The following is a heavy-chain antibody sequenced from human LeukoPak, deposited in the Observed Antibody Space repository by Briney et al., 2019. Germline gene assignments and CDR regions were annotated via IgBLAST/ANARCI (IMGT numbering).Heavy chain of an antibody. J-gene: IGHJ4*02. V-gene: IGHV3-23*01. CDR2: ISGTGGAT. CDR1: GFTFNNYA. Sequence: GGSLRFSCAASGFTFNNYAMSWFRQGPGKGLEWVSVISGTGGATYYADSVKGRFTISRDNSKNTLFLQMNSLRAEDTAVYYCASPSDFWSPYYHFWGQGTLVAVSS. CDR3: ASPSDFWSPYYHF. D-gene: IGHD3-3*01.